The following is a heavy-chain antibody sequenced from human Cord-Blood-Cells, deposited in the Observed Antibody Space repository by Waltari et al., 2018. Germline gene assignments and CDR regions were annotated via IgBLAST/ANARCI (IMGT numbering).Heavy chain of an antibody. CDR2: RRNKANSYAN. CDR1: GFTFSGSA. CDR3: TTRGPTTVTADY. Sequence: EVKLVVSGGGVVQPGGSLKLSWAASGFTFSGSAMHWAAQDSGKGLDWVGRRRNKANSYANAHAGSVKGRLTICIEDSNHRAYLLMNSLKTEDTAVYYCTTRGPTTVTADYWGQGVLVTVSP. V-gene: IGHV3-73*02. J-gene: IGHJ4*02. D-gene: IGHD4-17*01.